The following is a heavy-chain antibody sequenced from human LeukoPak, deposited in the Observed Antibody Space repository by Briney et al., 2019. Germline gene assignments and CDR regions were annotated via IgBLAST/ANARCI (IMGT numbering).Heavy chain of an antibody. CDR2: IKSKTDGGTT. J-gene: IGHJ4*02. Sequence: GGSLRLSCAPSGFTFNNAWMSCVRQAPGKGLKWVGRIKSKTDGGTTDYAAPVKGRFTISRDDSKNTLYLQMNSLKTEDTAVYYCTTDRVVYFDYWGQGTLVTVSS. D-gene: IGHD3-3*01. CDR3: TTDRVVYFDY. CDR1: GFTFNNAW. V-gene: IGHV3-15*01.